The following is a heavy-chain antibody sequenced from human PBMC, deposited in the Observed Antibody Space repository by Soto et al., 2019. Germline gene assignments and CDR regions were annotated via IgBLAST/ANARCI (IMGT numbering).Heavy chain of an antibody. CDR2: INSDGSST. Sequence: EVQLVESGGGLVQPGGSLRLSCAASGFTFSSYWMHWVRQAPGKGLVWVSRINSDGSSTVYVDSVKGRFTISRDNAKNPLYLQMNSLRDEDTAVYYCARSITGYSYADSWGQGTLVTVSS. V-gene: IGHV3-74*01. CDR3: ARSITGYSYADS. J-gene: IGHJ4*02. D-gene: IGHD5-18*01. CDR1: GFTFSSYW.